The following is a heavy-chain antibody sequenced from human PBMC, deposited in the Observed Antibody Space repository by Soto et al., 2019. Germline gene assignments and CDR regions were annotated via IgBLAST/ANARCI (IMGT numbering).Heavy chain of an antibody. CDR2: ISAYNGNT. Sequence: QVQLVQSGTEVKKPGASVKVSCKASGYTFTNYGISWVRQAPGQGLEWMGWISAYNGNTNYAQKLQGRVTMTTDTSTSTAYMELRSLRSDDTAVYYCAREGSSGWSEDYYYRMDVWGQGTTVTVSS. CDR1: GYTFTNYG. V-gene: IGHV1-18*01. J-gene: IGHJ6*02. D-gene: IGHD6-19*01. CDR3: AREGSSGWSEDYYYRMDV.